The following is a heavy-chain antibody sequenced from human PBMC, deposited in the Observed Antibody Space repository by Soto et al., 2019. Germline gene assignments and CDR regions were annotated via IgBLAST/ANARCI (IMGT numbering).Heavy chain of an antibody. Sequence: QVQLVQSRGEVKKPGASVKVSCKTSGYSFTTYGISWVRQAPGQGLEWMGWISGYNGNTNYAQKLQGRVTMTTDTSTSKAYMELRSLRSDDTAVYYCAREGPAPYYYYGMDVWGQGSTVTVSS. J-gene: IGHJ6*02. CDR1: GYSFTTYG. CDR2: ISGYNGNT. CDR3: AREGPAPYYYYGMDV. V-gene: IGHV1-18*01.